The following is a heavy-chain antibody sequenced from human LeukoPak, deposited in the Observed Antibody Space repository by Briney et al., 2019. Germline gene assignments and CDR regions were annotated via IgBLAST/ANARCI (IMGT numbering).Heavy chain of an antibody. J-gene: IGHJ5*02. Sequence: SETLSLTCTVSGGSISSYYWSWIRQPPGKGLEWIGYIYYSGSTNYNPSLKSRVTMSIDTSKNQFSLKLSSVTAADTAVYYCARDNYDNTAIGDWFDPWGQGTLVTVSS. V-gene: IGHV4-59*12. CDR3: ARDNYDNTAIGDWFDP. D-gene: IGHD3-22*01. CDR2: IYYSGST. CDR1: GGSISSYY.